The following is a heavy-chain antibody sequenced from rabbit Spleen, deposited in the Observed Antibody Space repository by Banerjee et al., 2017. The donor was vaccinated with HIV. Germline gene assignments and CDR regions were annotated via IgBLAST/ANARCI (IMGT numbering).Heavy chain of an antibody. Sequence: QEQLVESGGGLVQPGGSLKLSCKASGFDFSSYGMSWVRQAPGKGLEWIGYIDPLFGNTYYANWVNGRFSISRENTQNTLYLQLTSLTAADTATYFCARTGGLYGSGSGYYNLWGPGTLVTVS. CDR2: IDPLFGNT. CDR1: GFDFSSYG. J-gene: IGHJ4*01. CDR3: ARTGGLYGSGSGYYNL. D-gene: IGHD1-1*01. V-gene: IGHV1S47*01.